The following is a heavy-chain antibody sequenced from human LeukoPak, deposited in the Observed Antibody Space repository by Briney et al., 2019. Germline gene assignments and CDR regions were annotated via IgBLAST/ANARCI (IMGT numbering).Heavy chain of an antibody. CDR3: ARGYYDILTGWYYFDY. V-gene: IGHV1-8*01. CDR2: MNPNSGNT. D-gene: IGHD3-9*01. CDR1: GYTFTSYV. Sequence: ASVKVSCKASGYTFTSYVINWVRQATGQGLEWMGWMNPNSGNTGYAQKFQGRVTMTRNTSISTAYMELSSLRSEDTAVYYCARGYYDILTGWYYFDYWGQGTLVTVSS. J-gene: IGHJ4*02.